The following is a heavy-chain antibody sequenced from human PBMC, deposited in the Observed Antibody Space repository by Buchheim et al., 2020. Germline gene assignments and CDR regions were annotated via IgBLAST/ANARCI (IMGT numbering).Heavy chain of an antibody. V-gene: IGHV3-21*01. CDR2: ISSSSGYI. Sequence: EVQLVESGGGLVKPGGSLRLSCAASGFTFSSYSMNWVRQAPGKGLECVSSISSSSGYIYYVDSVKGRFTISRDNAKNSLYLQMNSLRAEDTAVYYCAKGAPQTSDYWGQGTL. CDR1: GFTFSSYS. CDR3: AKGAPQTSDY. J-gene: IGHJ4*02. D-gene: IGHD1-14*01.